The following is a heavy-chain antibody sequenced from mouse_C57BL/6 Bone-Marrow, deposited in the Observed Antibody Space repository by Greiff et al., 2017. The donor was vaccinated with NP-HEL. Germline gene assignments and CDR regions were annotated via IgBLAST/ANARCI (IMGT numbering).Heavy chain of an antibody. CDR1: GYTFTASY. CDR2: INPNNGGT. CDR3: ARCGSSYGWYFDV. Sequence: VPLQPSLPALLPPVPSVNLSCTASGYTFTASYMPFVNHSHLHFLEWIGYINPNNGGTSYNQKFKGKATLTVNKSSSTAYMELRSLTSEDSAVYYCARCGSSYGWYFDVWGTGTTVTVSS. J-gene: IGHJ1*03. D-gene: IGHD1-1*01. V-gene: IGHV1-22*01.